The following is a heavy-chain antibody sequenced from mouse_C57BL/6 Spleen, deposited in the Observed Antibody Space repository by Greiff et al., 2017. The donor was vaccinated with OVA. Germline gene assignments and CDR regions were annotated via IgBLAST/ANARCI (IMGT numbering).Heavy chain of an antibody. CDR3: PGGAAMDY. V-gene: IGHV1-15*01. CDR2: IDPETGGT. D-gene: IGHD1-1*02. J-gene: IGHJ4*01. Sequence: VQLQQSGAELVRPGASVTLSCKASGYTFTDYEMHWVKQTPVHGLEWIGAIDPETGGTAYNQKFKGKAILTADKSSSTAYMELRSLTSEDSAVYYCPGGAAMDYWGQGTSVTVSS. CDR1: GYTFTDYE.